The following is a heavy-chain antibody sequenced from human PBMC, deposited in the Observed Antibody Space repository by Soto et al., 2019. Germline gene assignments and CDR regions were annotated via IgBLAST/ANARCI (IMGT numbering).Heavy chain of an antibody. CDR3: ARATAAGKYYYYSYRDV. CDR2: ISAYNGNT. V-gene: IGHV1-18*01. J-gene: IGHJ6*03. D-gene: IGHD6-25*01. Sequence: ASVKVSCKASGYTFTSYGISWVRQAPGQGLEWMGWISAYNGNTNYAQKLQGRVTLTTDTSTSTSYLELRSLRSDDTAFFYCARATAAGKYYYYSYRDVWGKGTTVTVSS. CDR1: GYTFTSYG.